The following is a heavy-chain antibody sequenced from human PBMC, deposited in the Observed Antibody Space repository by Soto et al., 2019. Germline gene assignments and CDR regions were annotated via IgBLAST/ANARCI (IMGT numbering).Heavy chain of an antibody. D-gene: IGHD3-22*01. CDR1: GGSISSYY. Sequence: SETLSLTCTVSGGSISSYYWSWIGQPAGKGLEWIGRIYTSGSTNYNPSLKSRVTMSVDTSKNQFSLKLSSVTAADTAVYYCARVRISTDYYYDSREYYFDYWGQGTLVTVSS. CDR2: IYTSGST. J-gene: IGHJ4*02. CDR3: ARVRISTDYYYDSREYYFDY. V-gene: IGHV4-4*07.